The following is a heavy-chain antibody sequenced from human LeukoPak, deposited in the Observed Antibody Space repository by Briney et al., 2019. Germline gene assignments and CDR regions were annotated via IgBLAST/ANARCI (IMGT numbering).Heavy chain of an antibody. V-gene: IGHV4-61*02. J-gene: IGHJ6*03. CDR1: GGSISSGSYY. Sequence: SETLSLTCTVSGGSISSGSYYWSCIRQPAGKGLEWIGRIYTSGSTNYNPSLKSRVTISVDTSKNQFSLKLSSVTAADTAVYYCARAAAGPYHYYYMDVWGKGITVTVSS. CDR3: ARAAAGPYHYYYMDV. D-gene: IGHD6-13*01. CDR2: IYTSGST.